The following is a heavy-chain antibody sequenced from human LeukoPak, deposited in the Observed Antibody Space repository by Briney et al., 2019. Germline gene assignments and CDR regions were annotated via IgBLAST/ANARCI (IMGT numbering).Heavy chain of an antibody. Sequence: PSGTLSLTCAVSGGSISSSNWWSWVRQPPGKGLEWIGEIYHSGSTNYNPSLKSRVTISVDKSKNQFSLKLSSVTAADTAVYYCARAPYDFWSGYYRSWFDPWGQGTLVTVSS. CDR2: IYHSGST. CDR1: GGSISSSNW. CDR3: ARAPYDFWSGYYRSWFDP. V-gene: IGHV4-4*02. D-gene: IGHD3-3*01. J-gene: IGHJ5*02.